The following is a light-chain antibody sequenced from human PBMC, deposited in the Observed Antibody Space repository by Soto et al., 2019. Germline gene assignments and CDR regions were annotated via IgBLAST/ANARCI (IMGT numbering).Light chain of an antibody. Sequence: EIVMTQSPATLSVSPGERATLSCRASQSVSSNLAWYQQKPGQAPRLLISGASTRATGIPARFSGSGSGTEFTLTISSLQSEDFAVYYWQQYNNWPPYTFGQGTKLEIK. J-gene: IGKJ2*01. CDR3: QQYNNWPPYT. CDR2: GAS. V-gene: IGKV3-15*01. CDR1: QSVSSN.